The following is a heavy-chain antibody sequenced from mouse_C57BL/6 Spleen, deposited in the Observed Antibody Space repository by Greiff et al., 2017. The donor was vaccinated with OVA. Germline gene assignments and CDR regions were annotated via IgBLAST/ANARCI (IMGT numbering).Heavy chain of an antibody. J-gene: IGHJ4*01. V-gene: IGHV1-74*01. Sequence: QVQLKQPGAELVKPGASVKVSCKASGYTFTSYWMHWVKQRPGQGLEWIGRIHPSDSDTNYNQKFKGKATLTVDKSSSTAYMQLSSLTSEDSAVYYCAIGDYDGYYYAMDYWGQGTSVTVSS. CDR1: GYTFTSYW. D-gene: IGHD2-4*01. CDR2: IHPSDSDT. CDR3: AIGDYDGYYYAMDY.